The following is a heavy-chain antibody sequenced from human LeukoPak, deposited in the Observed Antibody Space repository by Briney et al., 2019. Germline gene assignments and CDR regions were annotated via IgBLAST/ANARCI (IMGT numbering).Heavy chain of an antibody. V-gene: IGHV3-48*03. D-gene: IGHD1-1*01. CDR3: AGDWNPHDAFDI. J-gene: IGHJ3*02. CDR1: GFTFSSYE. CDR2: ISSSGSTI. Sequence: GGSLRLSCAASGFTFSSYEMNWVRQAPGKGLEWVSYISSSGSTIYYADSVKGRFTISRDNAKNSLYLQMSSLRAEDTAVYYCAGDWNPHDAFDIWGQGTMVTVSS.